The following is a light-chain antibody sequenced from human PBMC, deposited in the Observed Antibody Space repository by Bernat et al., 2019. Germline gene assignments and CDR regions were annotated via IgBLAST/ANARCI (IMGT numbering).Light chain of an antibody. V-gene: IGKV1-5*03. Sequence: DIQMTQFPSTLSASVGDRVTITCRASQSISNWLAGYQQKPGQAPNLLIYQASTLESGVPSRFSGSGSGTEFTLTISSLQPDDSATYYCHQYNSYPYTFGQGTKLETK. CDR2: QAS. J-gene: IGKJ2*01. CDR3: HQYNSYPYT. CDR1: QSISNW.